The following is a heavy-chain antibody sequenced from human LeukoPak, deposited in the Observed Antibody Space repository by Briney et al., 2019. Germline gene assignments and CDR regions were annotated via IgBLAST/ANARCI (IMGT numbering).Heavy chain of an antibody. Sequence: GESLKISCKGSGYRFTTYWTGWVRQMPGKGLEWMGIIYPVDSDTRYSPSFQGQVTISADKSIDTVYLQWSSLKASDTAMYYCVRHRREGGGESGAFDIWGQGTMVTVSS. D-gene: IGHD3-16*01. CDR3: VRHRREGGGESGAFDI. CDR1: GYRFTTYW. CDR2: IYPVDSDT. V-gene: IGHV5-51*01. J-gene: IGHJ3*02.